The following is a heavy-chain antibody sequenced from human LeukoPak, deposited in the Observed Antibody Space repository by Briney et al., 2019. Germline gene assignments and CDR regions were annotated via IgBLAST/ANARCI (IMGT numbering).Heavy chain of an antibody. CDR2: ISGSGGRT. D-gene: IGHD1-26*01. Sequence: PGGSLRLSCAASGFTFSDYAMSWVRQAPGRGLEWVSAISGSGGRTFYADSVKGRFTISRDNSKNILYLQMNSLRVEDTAVYYCARTLVGVTSGPDCYFDHWGQGTLVTVSS. CDR3: ARTLVGVTSGPDCYFDH. V-gene: IGHV3-23*01. CDR1: GFTFSDYA. J-gene: IGHJ4*02.